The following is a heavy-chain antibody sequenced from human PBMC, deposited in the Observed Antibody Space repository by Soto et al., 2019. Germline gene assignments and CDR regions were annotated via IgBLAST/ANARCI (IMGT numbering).Heavy chain of an antibody. CDR1: GYTFTSYY. CDR2: ISGYNGNT. CDR3: VREVPPRLN. D-gene: IGHD1-1*01. J-gene: IGHJ4*02. V-gene: IGHV1-18*01. Sequence: QVQLVQSGAEVKKPGASVKVSCKASGYTFTSYYISWVRQAPGQGLEWMGWISGYNGNTNYAQKLQGRVTMTTDTSTSRAYMELRSMRADDTAVYFCVREVPPRLNWGKGTLVTVSS.